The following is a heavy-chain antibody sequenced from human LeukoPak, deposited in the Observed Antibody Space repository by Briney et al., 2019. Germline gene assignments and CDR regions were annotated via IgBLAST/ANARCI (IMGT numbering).Heavy chain of an antibody. CDR3: ASLAEGTRSLNNYFDP. V-gene: IGHV4-34*01. CDR1: GGSFSGYY. D-gene: IGHD4-11*01. J-gene: IGHJ5*02. Sequence: PSETLSLTCAVYGGSFSGYYWSWIRQPPGKGLEWIGEINHSGGTSYNPSLKSRVTISLDTSKNQFSLKLSSVTAADTAVYYCASLAEGTRSLNNYFDPWGQGTLVTVSS. CDR2: INHSGGT.